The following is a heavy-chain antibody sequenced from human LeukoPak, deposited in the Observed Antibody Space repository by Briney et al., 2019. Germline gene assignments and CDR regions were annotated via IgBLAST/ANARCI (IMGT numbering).Heavy chain of an antibody. V-gene: IGHV4-31*03. CDR1: GLSISSGDYY. D-gene: IGHD3-22*01. J-gene: IGHJ4*02. CDR3: AREGYDSSYYYYLDY. Sequence: PSQTLSLTCTVSGLSISSGDYYWRWLRQHPGKALEWIGNIYYSGSTYYHPSLKSRVTISVDTSKSQFSLKLSSVTAADTAVYYCAREGYDSSYYYYLDYWGQGTLVTVSS. CDR2: IYYSGST.